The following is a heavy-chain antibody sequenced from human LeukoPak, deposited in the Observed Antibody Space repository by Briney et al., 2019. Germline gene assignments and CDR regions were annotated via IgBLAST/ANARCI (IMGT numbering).Heavy chain of an antibody. Sequence: SETLSLTCTVSGASINSPTYYWGWIRQPPGKGLEWIGSFYYTGNTYYNPSLRSRVTISVDTSRNQFSLKLTSVTAADTAVYYCAREYYGSSGYYNDYWGQGALVTVSS. CDR2: FYYTGNT. J-gene: IGHJ4*02. CDR1: GASINSPTYY. CDR3: AREYYGSSGYYNDY. D-gene: IGHD3-22*01. V-gene: IGHV4-39*07.